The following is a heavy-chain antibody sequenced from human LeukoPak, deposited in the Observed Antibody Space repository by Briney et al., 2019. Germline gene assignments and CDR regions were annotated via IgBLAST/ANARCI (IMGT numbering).Heavy chain of an antibody. D-gene: IGHD4-23*01. CDR3: ARARQATVDFDY. Sequence: PGGSLRLSCAASGFTFSSYSMNWVHQAPGKGLEWVSSISSSSSYIYYADSVKGRFTISRDNAKNSLYLQMNSLRAEGTAVHYCARARQATVDFDYWGQGTLVTVSS. CDR2: ISSSSSYI. CDR1: GFTFSSYS. J-gene: IGHJ4*02. V-gene: IGHV3-21*01.